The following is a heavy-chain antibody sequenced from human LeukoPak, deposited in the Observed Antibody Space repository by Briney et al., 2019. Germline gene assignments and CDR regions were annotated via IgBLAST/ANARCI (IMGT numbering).Heavy chain of an antibody. D-gene: IGHD4-11*01. CDR2: ISSSSRFI. J-gene: IGHJ4*02. Sequence: GGSLRLSCAASGFTFSSYSMNWVRQAPGKGLEWVSSISSSSRFIYSADSVKGRFTISRDNAKNSLFLQMNSLRAEDTAVYYCARVDFTVTYYFDYWGQGTLVTVSS. V-gene: IGHV3-21*01. CDR1: GFTFSSYS. CDR3: ARVDFTVTYYFDY.